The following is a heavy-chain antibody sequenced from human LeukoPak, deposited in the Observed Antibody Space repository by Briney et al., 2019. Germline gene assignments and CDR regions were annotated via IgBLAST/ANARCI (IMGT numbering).Heavy chain of an antibody. Sequence: ASVKVSCKASGYTFTSYYMHWVRQAPGQGLEWMGIINPSGGSTSYAQKFQGRVTITRDTSASTAYMELSSLRSEDMAVYYCARSRGAFDIWGQGTMVTVSS. V-gene: IGHV1-46*01. CDR3: ARSRGAFDI. J-gene: IGHJ3*02. CDR1: GYTFTSYY. D-gene: IGHD3-10*01. CDR2: INPSGGST.